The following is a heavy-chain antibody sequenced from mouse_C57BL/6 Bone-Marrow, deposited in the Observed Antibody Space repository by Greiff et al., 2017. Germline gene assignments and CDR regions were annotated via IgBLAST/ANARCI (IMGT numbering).Heavy chain of an antibody. Sequence: EVKLMESGGGLVKPGGSLKLSCAASGFTFSDYGMHWVRQAPEKGLEWVAYISSGSSTIYYADTVQGRFTISSDNAKNTLFLQMTSLRSEDTAMYYCASKGLTVVGYFDVWGTGTTVTVSS. D-gene: IGHD1-1*01. J-gene: IGHJ1*03. CDR2: ISSGSSTI. CDR1: GFTFSDYG. V-gene: IGHV5-17*01. CDR3: ASKGLTVVGYFDV.